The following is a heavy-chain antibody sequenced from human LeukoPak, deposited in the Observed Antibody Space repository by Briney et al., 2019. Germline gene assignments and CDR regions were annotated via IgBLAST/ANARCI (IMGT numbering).Heavy chain of an antibody. CDR2: IWYDGSNK. CDR3: ARAGGIAAAGTPDFHY. J-gene: IGHJ4*02. CDR1: GFTFSSYG. D-gene: IGHD6-13*01. Sequence: PGGSLRLSCAASGFTFSSYGMHWVRQAPGKGLEWVAVIWYDGSNKYYADSVKGRFTISRDNSKNTLYLQMNSLRAEDTAVYYCARAGGIAAAGTPDFHYWGQGTLVTVSS. V-gene: IGHV3-33*01.